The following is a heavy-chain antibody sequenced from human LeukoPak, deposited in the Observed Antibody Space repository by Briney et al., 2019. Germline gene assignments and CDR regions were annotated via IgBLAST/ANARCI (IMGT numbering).Heavy chain of an antibody. Sequence: SETLSLTCTVSGGSISSSSYYWGWIRQPPGKGLEWIGEINHSGSTNYNPSLKSRVTISVDTSKNQFSLKLSSVTAADTAVYYCARQVGAIDYWGQGTLVTVSS. CDR3: ARQVGAIDY. CDR2: INHSGST. CDR1: GGSISSSSYY. J-gene: IGHJ4*02. D-gene: IGHD1-26*01. V-gene: IGHV4-39*01.